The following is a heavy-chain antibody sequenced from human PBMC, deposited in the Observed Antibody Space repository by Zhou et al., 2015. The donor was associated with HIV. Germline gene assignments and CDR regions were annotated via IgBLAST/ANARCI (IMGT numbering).Heavy chain of an antibody. Sequence: QVQLVQSGAEVKKPGSSVKVSCKASGGTFSSYTISWVRQAPGQGLEWMGRIIPILGIANYAQKFQGRVTITADKSTSTAYMELSSLRSEDTAVYYCARDSTFIAAAGTLSGYYYGMDVWGQGTTVTVSS. CDR3: ARDSTFIAAAGTLSGYYYGMDV. D-gene: IGHD6-13*01. CDR1: GGTFSSYT. CDR2: IIPILGIA. J-gene: IGHJ6*02. V-gene: IGHV1-69*08.